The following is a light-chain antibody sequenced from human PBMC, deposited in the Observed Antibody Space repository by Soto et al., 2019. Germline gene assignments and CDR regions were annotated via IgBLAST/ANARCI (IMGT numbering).Light chain of an antibody. J-gene: IGKJ5*01. Sequence: DIQMIQSPSSLSASVGDRVTITCRASQGIGDALGWYQQKPGKAPKRLIYAASTLQSGVPSRFSGSGSGTEFTLTISSLQPDDFATYYCQQYNSYPITFGQGTRLEIK. CDR1: QGIGDA. CDR3: QQYNSYPIT. CDR2: AAS. V-gene: IGKV1-17*01.